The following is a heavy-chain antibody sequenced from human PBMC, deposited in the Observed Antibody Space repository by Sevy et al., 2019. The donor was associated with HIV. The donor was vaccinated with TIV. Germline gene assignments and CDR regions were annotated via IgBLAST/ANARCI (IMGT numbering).Heavy chain of an antibody. Sequence: GGSLRLSCAASGFTFSSYDMHWVRQATGKGLEWVSTIGTAGDTYYPGSVKGRFTISRENAKNSLYLQMNSLGAGDTAVYFCARGGDIVVVPAVWGYMDVWGKGTTVTVSS. J-gene: IGHJ6*03. CDR1: GFTFSSYD. CDR2: IGTAGDT. V-gene: IGHV3-13*01. CDR3: ARGGDIVVVPAVWGYMDV. D-gene: IGHD2-2*01.